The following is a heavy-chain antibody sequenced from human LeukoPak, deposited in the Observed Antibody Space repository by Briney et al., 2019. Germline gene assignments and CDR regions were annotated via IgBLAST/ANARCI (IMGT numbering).Heavy chain of an antibody. Sequence: GGSLRLSCVASGFTFTSYAMSWVRQTPGKGLEWVSVISGGGGTIYYADSVKGRFTISRDNSKNTLYLQMNSLRAEDTAVYYCAKDYRLSSGYGSSDFWGQGTLVTVSS. CDR3: AKDYRLSSGYGSSDF. CDR2: ISGGGGTI. CDR1: GFTFTSYA. V-gene: IGHV3-23*01. J-gene: IGHJ4*02. D-gene: IGHD3-10*01.